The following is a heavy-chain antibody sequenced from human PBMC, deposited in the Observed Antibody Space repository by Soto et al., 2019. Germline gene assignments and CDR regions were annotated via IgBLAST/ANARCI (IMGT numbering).Heavy chain of an antibody. CDR1: GGTFSSYA. CDR2: IIPIFGTA. Sequence: PSVKVSCKASGGTFSSYAISWVRQAPGQGLEWMGGIIPIFGTANYAQKFQGRVTITADESTSTAYMELSSLRSEDTAVYYCAREILVDSGILEWLFAQPYYYYGMDVWGQGTTVTVSS. V-gene: IGHV1-69*13. CDR3: AREILVDSGILEWLFAQPYYYYGMDV. J-gene: IGHJ6*02. D-gene: IGHD3-3*01.